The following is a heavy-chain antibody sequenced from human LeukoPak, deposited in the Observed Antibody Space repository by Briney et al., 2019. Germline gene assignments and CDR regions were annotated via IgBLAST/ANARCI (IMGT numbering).Heavy chain of an antibody. CDR3: ASEASCSSTSCYDY. Sequence: KPSETLSLTCTVSGGSIRSSSYYWGWIRQPPGKGLEWIGSIYYSGSTYYNPSLKSRVTISVDTSKNQFSLKLSSVTAADTAVYYCASEASCSSTSCYDYWGQGTLVTVSS. V-gene: IGHV4-39*07. D-gene: IGHD2-2*01. CDR1: GGSIRSSSYY. CDR2: IYYSGST. J-gene: IGHJ4*02.